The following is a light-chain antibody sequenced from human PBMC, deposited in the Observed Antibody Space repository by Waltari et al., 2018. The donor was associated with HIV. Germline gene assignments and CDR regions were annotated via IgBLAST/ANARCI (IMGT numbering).Light chain of an antibody. CDR2: LGS. CDR3: MHGQGTPV. J-gene: IGKJ1*01. Sequence: DIAMIQSPDSLSVTPGAPASISCRSSQSLLHSNGHNYLDWYLQRPGQAPQLLIYLGSNRASGVPDRISGSGSGTNFILTISKVEAGYVGTYFCMHGQGTPVFGQGTKVEVK. V-gene: IGKV2-28*01. CDR1: QSLLHSNGHNY.